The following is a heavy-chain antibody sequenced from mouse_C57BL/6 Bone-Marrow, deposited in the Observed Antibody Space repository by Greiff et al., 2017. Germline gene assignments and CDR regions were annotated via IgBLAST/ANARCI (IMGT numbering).Heavy chain of an antibody. V-gene: IGHV1-42*01. D-gene: IGHD4-1*01. J-gene: IGHJ3*01. CDR1: GYSFTDYY. CDR2: INPRTGGT. Sequence: EVKLVESGPELVKPGASVKISCKASGYSFTDYYMNWVKQRPEQSLEWIGGINPRTGGTTYNQKFKAKATLTADKSSSTAYMQLKSLTSEDSAVYYCARTWDRFAYWGQGTLVTVSA. CDR3: ARTWDRFAY.